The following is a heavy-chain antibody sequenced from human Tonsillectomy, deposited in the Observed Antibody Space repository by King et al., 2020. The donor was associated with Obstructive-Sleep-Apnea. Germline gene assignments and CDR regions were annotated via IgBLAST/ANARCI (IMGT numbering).Heavy chain of an antibody. CDR1: GGSTSSSSYY. CDR2: IYYSGST. J-gene: IGHJ3*02. CDR3: ARGRDILTEDAFDI. Sequence: QMQLQESGPGLVKPSETLSLTCTVSGGSTSSSSYYWGWIRQPPGKGLEWIGNIYYSGSTYYNPSLKSRVTISVDTSKKQFSLKLSSVTAADTAVYFCARGRDILTEDAFDIWGQGTMVTVSS. D-gene: IGHD3-9*01. V-gene: IGHV4-39*07.